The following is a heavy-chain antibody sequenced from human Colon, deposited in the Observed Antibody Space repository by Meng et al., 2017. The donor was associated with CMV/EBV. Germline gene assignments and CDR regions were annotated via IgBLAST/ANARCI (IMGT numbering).Heavy chain of an antibody. CDR1: EFTFRNYA. D-gene: IGHD6-13*01. CDR3: ARKGPVDGATSWYEYFQH. V-gene: IGHV3-23*01. CDR2: IFGSGDST. J-gene: IGHJ1*01. Sequence: SEFTFRNYAMTWVRQAPGKGLEWVSTIFGSGDSTYYADSVKGRFTIPRDNSKDTLFLQMNSLRAEDTAIYYCARKGPVDGATSWYEYFQHWGQGTLVTVS.